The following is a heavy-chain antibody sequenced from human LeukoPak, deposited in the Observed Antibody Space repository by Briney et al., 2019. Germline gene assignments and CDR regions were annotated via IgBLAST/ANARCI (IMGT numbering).Heavy chain of an antibody. CDR3: ARDPGYYYDSSGYSHYFDY. CDR2: ISSISTYI. V-gene: IGHV3-21*01. D-gene: IGHD3-22*01. CDR1: GFTFSSYS. J-gene: IGHJ4*02. Sequence: GGSLRLSCAASGFTFSSYSMNWDRQAPGKGLEWFSSISSISTYIYYADSLKGRFTISRDNAKNSLYLQMNSLRAEDTAVYYCARDPGYYYDSSGYSHYFDYWGQGTLVTVSS.